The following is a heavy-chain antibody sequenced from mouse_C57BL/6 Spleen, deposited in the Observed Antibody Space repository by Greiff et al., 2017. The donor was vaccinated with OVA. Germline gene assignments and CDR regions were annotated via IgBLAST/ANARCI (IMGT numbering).Heavy chain of an antibody. D-gene: IGHD2-4*01. J-gene: IGHJ2*01. CDR2: ISSGSSTI. CDR3: ARPADDYEGFDY. V-gene: IGHV5-17*01. Sequence: DVQLVESGGGLVKPGGSLKLSCAASGFTFSDYGMHWVRQAPEKGLEWVAYISSGSSTIYYADTVKGRFTISRDNAKNTLFLQMTSLRSEDTAMYYCARPADDYEGFDYWGQGTTLTVSS. CDR1: GFTFSDYG.